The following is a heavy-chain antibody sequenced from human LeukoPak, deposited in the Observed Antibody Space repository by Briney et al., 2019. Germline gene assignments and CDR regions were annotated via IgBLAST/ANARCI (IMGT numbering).Heavy chain of an antibody. CDR1: GYTFTGYY. J-gene: IGHJ6*02. CDR3: AGRYGSGSYYNGGDGMDV. D-gene: IGHD3-10*01. Sequence: GASVKVSCKASGYTFTGYYMHWVRQAPGQGLEWMGWINPNSGGTNYAQKFQGRVTMTRDTSISTAYMELSRLRSDDTAVYYCAGRYGSGSYYNGGDGMDVWGQGTTVTVSS. CDR2: INPNSGGT. V-gene: IGHV1-2*02.